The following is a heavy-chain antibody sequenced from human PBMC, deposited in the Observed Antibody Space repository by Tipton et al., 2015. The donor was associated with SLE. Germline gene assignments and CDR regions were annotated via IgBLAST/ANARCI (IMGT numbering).Heavy chain of an antibody. V-gene: IGHV4-31*03. CDR3: ARGRADTYGRAYWYFDL. CDR1: GGSISSGGYY. J-gene: IGHJ2*01. Sequence: TLSLTCTVSGGSISSGGYYLNWIRQHPGKGLEWIGYIYYSGSTYYNPSLKSRITISVDTSKNQFSLKLSSVTAADTAVYYCARGRADTYGRAYWYFDLWGRGTLVTVSS. CDR2: IYYSGST. D-gene: IGHD5-18*01.